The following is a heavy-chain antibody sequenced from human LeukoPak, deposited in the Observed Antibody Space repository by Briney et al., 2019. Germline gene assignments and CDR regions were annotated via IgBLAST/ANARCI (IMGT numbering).Heavy chain of an antibody. CDR2: MKEDGTEE. V-gene: IGHV3-7*01. Sequence: LAGGSLRLSCAASGFAFQYYWMAWVRQALGKGLEWVAHMKEDGTEEYYLDSVRGRFTISKNDAKSSLFLQMNSLTAEDTALHYCVRGGWELDFWGQGTLVTVSS. CDR1: GFAFQYYW. J-gene: IGHJ4*02. D-gene: IGHD1-26*01. CDR3: VRGGWELDF.